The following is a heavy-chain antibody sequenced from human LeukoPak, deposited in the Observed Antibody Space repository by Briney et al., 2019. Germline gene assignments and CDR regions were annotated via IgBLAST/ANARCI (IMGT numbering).Heavy chain of an antibody. CDR2: ISWNSGSI. CDR3: AKDFRVVPAASYGDTTQQDY. CDR1: GFTFDDYA. D-gene: IGHD2-2*01. Sequence: PGGSLRLSCAASGFTFDDYAMHWVRQAPGKGLEWVSGISWNSGSIGYADSVKGRFTIPRDNAKNSLYLQMNSLRAEDTALYYCAKDFRVVPAASYGDTTQQDYWGQGTLVTVSS. V-gene: IGHV3-9*01. J-gene: IGHJ4*02.